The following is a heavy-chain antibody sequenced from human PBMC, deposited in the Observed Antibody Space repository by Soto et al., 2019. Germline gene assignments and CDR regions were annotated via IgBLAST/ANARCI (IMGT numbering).Heavy chain of an antibody. CDR3: AKDIIYDSDGYYYVSAFDT. D-gene: IGHD3-22*01. J-gene: IGHJ3*02. Sequence: PGGSLRLSCAAYGYTFSRYWIHWVRQAPGKGLVWVSRVSSGGSCTAYADSVEGRFTISRDNSKNTLHLQMNSLRAEDTAIYFCAKDIIYDSDGYYYVSAFDTWGQGTLVTVSS. CDR1: GYTFSRYW. CDR2: VSSGGSCT. V-gene: IGHV3-74*01.